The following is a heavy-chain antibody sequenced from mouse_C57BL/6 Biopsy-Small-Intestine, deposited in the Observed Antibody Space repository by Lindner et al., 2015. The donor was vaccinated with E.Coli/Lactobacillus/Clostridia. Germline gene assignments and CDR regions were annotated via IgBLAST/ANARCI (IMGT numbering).Heavy chain of an antibody. J-gene: IGHJ4*01. CDR1: GYTFTTYP. V-gene: IGHV1-47*01. Sequence: VQLQESGAELVKPGASVKMSCKASGYTFTTYPIEWMKQNHGKSLEWIGNFHPYNDDTNYNEKFKGKATLTVEKSSGTVYLELSRLTSDDSSLYYCARRAGTGYYYGMDYWGQGTSVTVSS. CDR2: FHPYNDDT. D-gene: IGHD3-3*01. CDR3: ARRAGTGYYYGMDY.